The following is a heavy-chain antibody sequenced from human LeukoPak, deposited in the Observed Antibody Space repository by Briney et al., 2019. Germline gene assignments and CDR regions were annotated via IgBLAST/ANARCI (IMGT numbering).Heavy chain of an antibody. Sequence: SETLSLTCAVYGGSFSGYYWSWIRQPPGKGLEWIGEINHSGSTNYNPSLKSRVTISVDTSKNQFSLKLSSVTAADTAVYYCARGNYDFWSGYPDWFDPWGQGTLVTVSS. J-gene: IGHJ5*02. CDR3: ARGNYDFWSGYPDWFDP. CDR2: INHSGST. D-gene: IGHD3-3*01. CDR1: GGSFSGYY. V-gene: IGHV4-34*01.